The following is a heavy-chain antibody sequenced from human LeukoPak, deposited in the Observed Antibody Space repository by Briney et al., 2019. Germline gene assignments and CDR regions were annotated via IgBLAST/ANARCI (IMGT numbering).Heavy chain of an antibody. CDR2: ISSSGTTI. Sequence: PGGSLRLSCAASGFTFSSCEMNWVRQAPGKGLEWVSYISSSGTTIYYAASVKGRFTISRDNAKNSLYLQMNSLRAEDTAVYYCAELGITMIGGVWGKGTTVTISS. CDR1: GFTFSSCE. CDR3: AELGITMIGGV. D-gene: IGHD3-10*02. V-gene: IGHV3-48*03. J-gene: IGHJ6*04.